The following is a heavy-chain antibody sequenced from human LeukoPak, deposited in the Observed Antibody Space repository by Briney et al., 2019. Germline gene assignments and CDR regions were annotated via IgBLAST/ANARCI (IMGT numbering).Heavy chain of an antibody. CDR3: IRGAASGSYYGLDV. CDR1: GFTFSGST. D-gene: IGHD1-26*01. CDR2: IRSKANNYAT. J-gene: IGHJ6*02. Sequence: GGSLRLSCAASGFTFSGSTIHWVRQASGEGLEWVGRIRSKANNYATAYATSVKGRFTLSSDDSNNTAYLQMNSLKTEDTAVYFCIRGAASGSYYGLDVWGQGATVTVSS. V-gene: IGHV3-73*01.